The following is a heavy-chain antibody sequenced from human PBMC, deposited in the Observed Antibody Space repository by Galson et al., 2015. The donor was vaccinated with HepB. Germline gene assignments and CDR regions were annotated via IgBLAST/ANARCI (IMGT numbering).Heavy chain of an antibody. D-gene: IGHD3-3*01. Sequence: SLRLSCAASGFTFSSYAMHWVRQAPGKGLEWVAVISHDGSNKYYADSVKGRFTISRDNSKNTLYLQMNSLRAEDTAVYYCARDLQVYYFSCCEHWGQGTLVAASS. CDR2: ISHDGSNK. J-gene: IGHJ1*01. V-gene: IGHV3-30-3*01. CDR1: GFTFSSYA. CDR3: ARDLQVYYFSCCEH.